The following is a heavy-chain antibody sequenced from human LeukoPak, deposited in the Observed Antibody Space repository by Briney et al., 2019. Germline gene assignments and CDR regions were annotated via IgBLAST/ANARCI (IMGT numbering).Heavy chain of an antibody. J-gene: IGHJ5*02. CDR2: ISAYNGNT. V-gene: IGHV1-18*01. Sequence: ASVKVSCKASGYTFTNYGIHWVRQAPGQGLEWMGWISAYNGNTNSAQKLQGRVTMTTDTSTSTAYMELRSLRSDDTAVYYCARDNSVRDEAWWFNPWGQGTLVTVSS. D-gene: IGHD5-24*01. CDR3: ARDNSVRDEAWWFNP. CDR1: GYTFTNYG.